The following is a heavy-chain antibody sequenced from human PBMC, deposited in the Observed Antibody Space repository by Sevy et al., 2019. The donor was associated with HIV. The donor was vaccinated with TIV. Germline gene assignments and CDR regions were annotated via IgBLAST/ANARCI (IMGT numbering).Heavy chain of an antibody. CDR2: INWNGVGT. D-gene: IGHD2-21*02. Sequence: GGSLRLSCAASGLNFDDYGMSWVRQAPGKGLEWLSAINWNGVGTSYADSVKGRFTISRDNAKNSLYVQMNSLRAEDTALYYCARERSCGGDCYYFDYGGQGTLVTVSS. CDR1: GLNFDDYG. J-gene: IGHJ4*02. V-gene: IGHV3-20*04. CDR3: ARERSCGGDCYYFDY.